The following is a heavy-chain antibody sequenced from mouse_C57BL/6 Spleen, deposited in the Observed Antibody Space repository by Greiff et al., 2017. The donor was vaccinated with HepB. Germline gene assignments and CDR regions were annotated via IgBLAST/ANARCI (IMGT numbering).Heavy chain of an antibody. V-gene: IGHV5-17*01. J-gene: IGHJ4*01. CDR3: ATFTTVDYYAMDY. Sequence: DVKLVESGGGLVKPGGSLKLSCAASGFTFSDYGMHWVRQAPEKGLEWVAYISSGSSTIYYADTVKGRFTISRDNAKNTLFLQMTSLRSEDTAMYYCATFTTVDYYAMDYWGQGTSVTVSS. CDR1: GFTFSDYG. D-gene: IGHD1-1*01. CDR2: ISSGSSTI.